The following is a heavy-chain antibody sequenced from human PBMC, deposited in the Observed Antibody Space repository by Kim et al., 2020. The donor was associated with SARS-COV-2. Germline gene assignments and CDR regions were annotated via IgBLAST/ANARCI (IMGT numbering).Heavy chain of an antibody. CDR3: ARLPNYFGSGAFDY. D-gene: IGHD3-10*01. V-gene: IGHV4-39*01. Sequence: YNPSRKSRGTISVDTSKNQFSLKLTSVTAADTAVYYCARLPNYFGSGAFDYWGQGTLVTVSS. J-gene: IGHJ4*02.